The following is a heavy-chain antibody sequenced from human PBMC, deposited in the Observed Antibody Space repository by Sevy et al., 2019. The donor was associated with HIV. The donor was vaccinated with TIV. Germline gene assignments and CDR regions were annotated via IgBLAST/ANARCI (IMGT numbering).Heavy chain of an antibody. CDR1: GFTFSSYW. J-gene: IGHJ4*02. CDR2: IKQDGSEK. Sequence: GGSLRLSCAASGFTFSSYWMTWVRQAPGKGLEWVANIKQDGSEKYHVASEKGRFTISRDNAKNSLYLQMNSLRDEDTAVYYCARGSGDYWGQGTLVTVSS. CDR3: ARGSGDY. V-gene: IGHV3-7*01.